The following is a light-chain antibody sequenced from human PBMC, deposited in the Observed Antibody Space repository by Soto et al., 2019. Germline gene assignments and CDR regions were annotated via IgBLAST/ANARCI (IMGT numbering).Light chain of an antibody. Sequence: EIVMTQSPATLSVSPGERATLSCRASQSVSSNLAWYQQKPGQAPRLLIYGASTRATGIPARFSGSGPGTDFTLTISRLDPEDFAVYFCQQYGSSPRTFGQGTKVDFK. CDR2: GAS. CDR3: QQYGSSPRT. J-gene: IGKJ1*01. CDR1: QSVSSN. V-gene: IGKV3-15*01.